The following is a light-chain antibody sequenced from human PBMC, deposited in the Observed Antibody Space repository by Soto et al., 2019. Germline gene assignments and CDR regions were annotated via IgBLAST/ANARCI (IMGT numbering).Light chain of an antibody. J-gene: IGLJ2*01. CDR3: SSYTTSDTQV. Sequence: QSVLTQPASVSGSPGQSITISSTGTSSDVGGYDYVSWYQQHPGKAPKLIIYDVSSGPSGVSSRFSGSKSTNTASLTISGLQAEDEADYYCSSYTTSDTQVFGGGTK. CDR2: DVS. CDR1: SSDVGGYDY. V-gene: IGLV2-14*03.